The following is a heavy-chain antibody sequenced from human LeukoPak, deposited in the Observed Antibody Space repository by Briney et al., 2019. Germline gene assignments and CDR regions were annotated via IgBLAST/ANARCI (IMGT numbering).Heavy chain of an antibody. V-gene: IGHV3-30*02. D-gene: IGHD3-10*01. Sequence: GGSLRLSCAASGFTFSSYGMHWVRQAPGKGLEWVAFIRYDGSNKYYADSVKGRFTISRDNSKNTLYLQMNSLRAEDTAVYYCAKDKLWFGEPPQYYFDYWGQGTLVTVSS. J-gene: IGHJ4*02. CDR3: AKDKLWFGEPPQYYFDY. CDR1: GFTFSSYG. CDR2: IRYDGSNK.